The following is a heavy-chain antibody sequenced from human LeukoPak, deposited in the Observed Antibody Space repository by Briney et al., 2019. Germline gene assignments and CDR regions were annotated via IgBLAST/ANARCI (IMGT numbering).Heavy chain of an antibody. CDR1: GYTLTELS. CDR2: FDPEDGET. V-gene: IGHV1-24*01. D-gene: IGHD4-17*01. Sequence: ASVKVSCKVSGYTLTELSMHWVRQAPGKGLEWMGGFDPEDGETIYAQKFQGRVTMTTDTSTSTAYMELRSLRSDDTAVYYCARRGDYGDYYFDYWGQGTLVTVSS. J-gene: IGHJ4*02. CDR3: ARRGDYGDYYFDY.